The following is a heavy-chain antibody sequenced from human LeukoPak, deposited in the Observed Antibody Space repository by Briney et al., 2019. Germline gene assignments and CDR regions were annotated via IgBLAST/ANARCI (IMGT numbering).Heavy chain of an antibody. CDR1: GGSMKRSY. CDR3: ARDSSPDALPYMDA. D-gene: IGHD6-6*01. Sequence: PSETLSLTCLVSGGSMKRSYWTWIRQAPGKGLEWIGNIDDSGNTNYSPSLKSRVTMSLDTSKNQFSLRVTSVTAADRGLYFCARDSSPDALPYMDAWGKGTTVTVSS. V-gene: IGHV4-59*01. J-gene: IGHJ6*03. CDR2: IDDSGNT.